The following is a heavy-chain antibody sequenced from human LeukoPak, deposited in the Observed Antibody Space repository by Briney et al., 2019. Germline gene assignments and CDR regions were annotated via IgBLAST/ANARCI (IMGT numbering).Heavy chain of an antibody. CDR2: IYHSGST. Sequence: SETLSLTCTVSGGSISSYYWGWIRQPPGKGLEWIGSIYHSGSTYYNPSLKSRITISVDTSKNQFSLKLSSVTAADTAVYYCARAVGSYSGWFDPWGQGTLVTVSS. V-gene: IGHV4-38-2*02. J-gene: IGHJ5*02. CDR1: GGSISSYY. CDR3: ARAVGSYSGWFDP. D-gene: IGHD1-26*01.